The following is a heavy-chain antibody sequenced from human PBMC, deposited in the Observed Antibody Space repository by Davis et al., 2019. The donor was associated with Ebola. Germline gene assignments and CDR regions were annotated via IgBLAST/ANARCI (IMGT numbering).Heavy chain of an antibody. CDR2: ISMSGSTA. J-gene: IGHJ4*02. Sequence: GESLKISCAASGFIFSKWGMTWVRQASGKGLECVAAISMSGSTADYADSVKGRFTIFRDNPKNMLYLQMNSLTAEDTAVYYCVQGTTACRAWGQGTLVTVSA. CDR1: GFIFSKWG. V-gene: IGHV3-23*01. CDR3: VQGTTACRA. D-gene: IGHD1-26*01.